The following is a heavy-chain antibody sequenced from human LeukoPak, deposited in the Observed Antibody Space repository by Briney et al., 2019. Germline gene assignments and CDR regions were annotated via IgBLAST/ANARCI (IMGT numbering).Heavy chain of an antibody. J-gene: IGHJ3*02. D-gene: IGHD6-6*01. CDR1: GYSFTSYW. V-gene: IGHV5-51*01. Sequence: GESLEISCQGSGYSFTSYWIGWVRQMPGKGLEWMGIIYPGDSDTRYSPSFQGQVTISADKSISTGYLQWSSLKASDTAMYYCARKSSSDAFDIWGQGTMVTVSS. CDR2: IYPGDSDT. CDR3: ARKSSSDAFDI.